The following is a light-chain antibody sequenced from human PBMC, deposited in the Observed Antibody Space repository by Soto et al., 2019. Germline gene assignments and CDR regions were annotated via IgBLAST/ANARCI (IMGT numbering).Light chain of an antibody. Sequence: DIQMTQSPSSLSASVGDRVSITCRSSQRISSYLNWYQQKPGKAPKVLIYAASTLESGVPSRFSGSGSGTDFTLTISSLQPEDFATYYCQQSYNTPRTFGQGTKVDIK. CDR1: QRISSY. J-gene: IGKJ1*01. CDR2: AAS. CDR3: QQSYNTPRT. V-gene: IGKV1-39*01.